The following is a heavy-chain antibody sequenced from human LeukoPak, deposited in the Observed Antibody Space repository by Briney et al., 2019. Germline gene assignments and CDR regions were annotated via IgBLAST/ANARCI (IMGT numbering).Heavy chain of an antibody. V-gene: IGHV3-30*18. CDR2: ISYDGSNK. J-gene: IGHJ4*02. Sequence: GGSLRLSCVASGFTFSSYGMHWVRQAPGKGLEWVAVISYDGSNKYYADSVKGRFTISRDNSKNTLYLQMNSLRAEDTAVYYCAKDLLYYYGSGSTPDYWGQGTLVTVSS. D-gene: IGHD3-10*01. CDR1: GFTFSSYG. CDR3: AKDLLYYYGSGSTPDY.